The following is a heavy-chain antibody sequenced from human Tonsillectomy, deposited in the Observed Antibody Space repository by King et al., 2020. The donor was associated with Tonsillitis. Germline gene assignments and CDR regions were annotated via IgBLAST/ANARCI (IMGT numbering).Heavy chain of an antibody. J-gene: IGHJ4*02. CDR1: GYSFATYW. CDR3: VRPTVEGFDY. CDR2: IYPGDSDT. D-gene: IGHD4-11*01. V-gene: IGHV5-51*01. Sequence: QLVQSGAEVKKHGESLRISCKGSGYSFATYWIGWVRQVPGKGLEWMGIIYPGDSDTRYNPSFQGRVTMSADKSIGTAYLQWSSLRASDTAIYYCVRPTVEGFDYWGQGTLVTVSP.